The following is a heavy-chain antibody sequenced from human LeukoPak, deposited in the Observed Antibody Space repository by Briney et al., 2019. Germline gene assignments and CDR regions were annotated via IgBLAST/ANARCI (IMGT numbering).Heavy chain of an antibody. CDR3: ARGPYYYDSSGEPYYFDY. J-gene: IGHJ4*02. Sequence: SETLSLTCTVSGGSISSGGYYWSWIRQHPGKGLEWIGYIYYSGSTYYNPSLKSRVTISVDTSKNQFSLKLSSVTAADTAVYYCARGPYYYDSSGEPYYFDYWGQGTLVTVSS. CDR1: GGSISSGGYY. V-gene: IGHV4-31*03. CDR2: IYYSGST. D-gene: IGHD3-22*01.